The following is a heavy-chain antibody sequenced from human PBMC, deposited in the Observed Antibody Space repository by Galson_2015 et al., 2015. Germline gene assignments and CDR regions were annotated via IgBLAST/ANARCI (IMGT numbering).Heavy chain of an antibody. V-gene: IGHV6-1*01. D-gene: IGHD3-10*01. CDR3: ARGVRGALDY. CDR2: TYYRSKWYN. J-gene: IGHJ4*02. Sequence: AISGDSVSSNSAAWNWVRQSPSRGLEWLGRTYYRSKWYNDYAVSVRSRIGINPDTSKNQFSLQLTSLTPEDTAVYHCARGVRGALDYWGQGTLVTVSS. CDR1: GDSVSSNSAA.